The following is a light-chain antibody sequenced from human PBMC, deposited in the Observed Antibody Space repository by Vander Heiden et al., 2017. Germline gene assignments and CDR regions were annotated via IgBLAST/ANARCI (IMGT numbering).Light chain of an antibody. CDR1: QSVSSY. CDR2: DAS. CDR3: QQRSNWPPLT. J-gene: IGKJ4*01. Sequence: EIVFTQSPATLSLSPGERATLSCRASQSVSSYLAWYQQQPGQAPRLLIYDASNRATGIPARFSGSGSGTDFTLTISSLEPEDFAVYYCQQRSNWPPLTFGGGTKVEIK. V-gene: IGKV3-11*01.